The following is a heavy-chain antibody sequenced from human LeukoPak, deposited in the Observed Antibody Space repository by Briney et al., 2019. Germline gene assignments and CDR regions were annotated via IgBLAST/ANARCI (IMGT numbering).Heavy chain of an antibody. CDR2: ISYDGSNK. CDR1: GFTFSSYA. Sequence: GGSLRLSCAASGFTFSSYAMHWVRKAPGKGLEWVAVISYDGSNKYYADSVKGRFTISRDNSKNTLYLQMNSLRAEDTAVYYCARDQTVDTAMANWGQGTLVTVSS. D-gene: IGHD5-18*01. V-gene: IGHV3-30*04. J-gene: IGHJ4*02. CDR3: ARDQTVDTAMAN.